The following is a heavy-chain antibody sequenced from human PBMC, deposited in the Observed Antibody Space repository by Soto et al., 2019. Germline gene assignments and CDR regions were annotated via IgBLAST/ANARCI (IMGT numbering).Heavy chain of an antibody. CDR3: AGGGQDSSSWDLDAFDI. D-gene: IGHD6-13*01. CDR1: GFTFSDYY. J-gene: IGHJ3*02. Sequence: GGSLRLSCAASGFTFSDYYMSWIRQAPGKGLEWVSYISSSGSTIYYADSVKGRFTLSRDNAKNSLYLQMNSLRAEDTAVYYCAGGGQDSSSWDLDAFDIWGQGTMVTVSS. V-gene: IGHV3-11*01. CDR2: ISSSGSTI.